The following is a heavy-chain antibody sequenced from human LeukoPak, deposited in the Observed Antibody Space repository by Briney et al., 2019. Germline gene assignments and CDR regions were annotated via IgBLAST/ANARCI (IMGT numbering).Heavy chain of an antibody. CDR1: GFTFSSDA. J-gene: IGHJ4*02. CDR3: AKDYYDFWSGFDY. D-gene: IGHD3-3*01. V-gene: IGHV3-23*01. Sequence: SGGSLRLSCAASGFTFSSDAMSWVRQAPGKGLEWVSTISGSGGSTYYADSVKGRFTISRDNSKSTLHLQMSSLRTEDTAVYYCAKDYYDFWSGFDYWGQGTLVTVSS. CDR2: ISGSGGST.